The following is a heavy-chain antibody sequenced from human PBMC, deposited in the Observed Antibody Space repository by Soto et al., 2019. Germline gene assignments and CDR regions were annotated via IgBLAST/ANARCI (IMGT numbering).Heavy chain of an antibody. CDR1: GYSISSGYY. CDR2: IYHSGST. D-gene: IGHD6-13*01. V-gene: IGHV4-38-2*02. Sequence: SETLSLTCVVSGYSISSGYYWGWIRQPPGKGLEWIGSIYHSGSTSYNPSLKSRVTISVDTSRNQFSLKLSSVSAADTAVYYCAIDQYSSSHLVSAYWGQGARVTVSS. J-gene: IGHJ4*02. CDR3: AIDQYSSSHLVSAY.